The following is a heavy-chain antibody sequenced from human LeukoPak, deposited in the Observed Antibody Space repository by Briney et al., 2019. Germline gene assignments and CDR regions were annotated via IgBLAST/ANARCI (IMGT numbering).Heavy chain of an antibody. J-gene: IGHJ4*02. CDR1: GFTFSTYA. D-gene: IGHD1-26*01. V-gene: IGHV3-23*01. CDR2: ISGGGDIT. CDR3: AKEQVVSPPWVSYFDY. Sequence: GGSLRLSCAASGFTFSTYAMSWVRQTPGKGLEWVSVISGGGDITKYADSVKGRFTISRDNFENTVYLQMNSLRAEDTAVYYCAKEQVVSPPWVSYFDYWGQGALVTASS.